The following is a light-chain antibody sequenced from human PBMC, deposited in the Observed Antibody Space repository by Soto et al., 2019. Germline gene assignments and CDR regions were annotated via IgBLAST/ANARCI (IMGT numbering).Light chain of an antibody. J-gene: IGLJ1*01. CDR1: KSDIGVYDF. V-gene: IGLV2-8*01. CDR2: EVV. Sequence: QSALTQPPSASGSPGQSVTISCTGTKSDIGVYDFVSWYQHHPGKAPRLIIYEVVQRPSGVPDRFSGSKSGNTASLTVSGLQAEDEADYYCGSYTGSIYVFGTGTKLTVL. CDR3: GSYTGSIYV.